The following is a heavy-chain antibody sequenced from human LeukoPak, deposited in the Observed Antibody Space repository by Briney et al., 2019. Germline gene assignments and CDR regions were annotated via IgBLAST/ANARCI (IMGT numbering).Heavy chain of an antibody. D-gene: IGHD2-2*01. CDR1: GFTFSSYS. CDR2: ISSSSSYI. J-gene: IGHJ6*02. CDR3: ARCQLLGRDYYYGMDV. Sequence: GGSLRLSCAASGFTFSSYSMTWVRQAPGKGLEWVSSISSSSSYIYYADSVKGRFTISRDNAKNSLYLQMNSLRAEDTAVYYCARCQLLGRDYYYGMDVWGQGTTVTVSS. V-gene: IGHV3-21*01.